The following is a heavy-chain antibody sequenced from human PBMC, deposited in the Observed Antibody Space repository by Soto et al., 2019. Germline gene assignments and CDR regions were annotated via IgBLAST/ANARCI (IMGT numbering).Heavy chain of an antibody. CDR1: GDSLVNYY. V-gene: IGHV4-4*07. CDR2: VSSSGNT. D-gene: IGHD3-9*01. Sequence: PSETLSLTCTFSGDSLVNYYWFWIRQPVGKGLEWIGRVSSSGNTNANPTLNSRATMSIDTSKNQFSLRLRSVTAADTAVYYCARADYEILTGSYAMDVWGQGTTVTVSS. CDR3: ARADYEILTGSYAMDV. J-gene: IGHJ6*02.